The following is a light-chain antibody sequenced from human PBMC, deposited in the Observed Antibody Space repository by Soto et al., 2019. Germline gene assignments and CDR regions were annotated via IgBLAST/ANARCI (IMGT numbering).Light chain of an antibody. V-gene: IGKV3-20*01. Sequence: IVVTQSPGTLSLSPGERATLPCRASQRVXSSYIAWYQQKPGQAPRLPXASASSMATGSPDRLSGSGSATDFTLTISRLDPEYFAVYYCQQYGSATNTFGQGTRLDIK. CDR1: QRVXSSY. J-gene: IGKJ5*01. CDR2: SAS. CDR3: QQYGSATNT.